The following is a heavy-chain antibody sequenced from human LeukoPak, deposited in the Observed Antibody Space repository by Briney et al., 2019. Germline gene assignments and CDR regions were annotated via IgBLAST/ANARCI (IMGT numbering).Heavy chain of an antibody. CDR3: ARGRPYDYVWGSYYYYMDV. CDR1: GGTFSSYA. J-gene: IGHJ6*03. CDR2: IIPIFGTA. V-gene: IGHV1-69*06. Sequence: SVKVSCKASGGTFSSYAISWVRQAPGQGLEWMGGIIPIFGTANYAQKFQGRVTITADKSTSTAYMELSSLRSEDMAVYYCARGRPYDYVWGSYYYYMDVWGKGTTVTVSS. D-gene: IGHD3-16*01.